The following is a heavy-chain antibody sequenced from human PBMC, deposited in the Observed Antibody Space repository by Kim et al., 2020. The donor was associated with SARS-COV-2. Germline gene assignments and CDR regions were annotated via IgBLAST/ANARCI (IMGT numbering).Heavy chain of an antibody. Sequence: SVKVSCKASGGTFSRYAISWVRQAPGQGLEWMGRIIPIFGTANYAQKFQGRVTITADKSTSTAYLELSSLRSEDTALYYCARVSNGIGYCSGGSCSNWFDPWGQGTLVTVS. V-gene: IGHV1-69*06. CDR1: GGTFSRYA. CDR3: ARVSNGIGYCSGGSCSNWFDP. J-gene: IGHJ5*02. CDR2: IIPIFGTA. D-gene: IGHD2-15*01.